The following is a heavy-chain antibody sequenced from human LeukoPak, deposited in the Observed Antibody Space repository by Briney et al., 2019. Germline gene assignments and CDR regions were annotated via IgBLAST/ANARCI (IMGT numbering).Heavy chain of an antibody. CDR1: GGSISNRSYY. V-gene: IGHV4-31*03. CDR2: IYYSGST. Sequence: SETLSLTCTISGGSISNRSYYWSWIRQHPGKGLEWIGYIYYSGSTYYNPSLKSRVTISVDTSKNQFSLKLSSVTAADTAVYYCASSGRFWSGSVFDYWGQGTLVTVSS. CDR3: ASSGRFWSGSVFDY. D-gene: IGHD3-3*01. J-gene: IGHJ4*02.